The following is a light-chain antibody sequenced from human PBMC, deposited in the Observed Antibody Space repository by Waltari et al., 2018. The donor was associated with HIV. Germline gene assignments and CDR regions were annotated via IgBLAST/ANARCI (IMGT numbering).Light chain of an antibody. CDR1: QSIRNA. V-gene: IGKV1-13*02. Sequence: AIQLTQSPSSLSASVGDRVAITCRARQSIRNALAWYQQKPGRPPKLLIYDAYTLEGGVPSRFSGSVSGTDFNLTLSHLQPEDSATYYCQQFRIYPRTFGQGATLEI. J-gene: IGKJ2*01. CDR2: DAY. CDR3: QQFRIYPRT.